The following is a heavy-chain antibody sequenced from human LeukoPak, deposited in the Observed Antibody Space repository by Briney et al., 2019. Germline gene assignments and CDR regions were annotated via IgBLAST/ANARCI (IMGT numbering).Heavy chain of an antibody. CDR1: GGSINTYY. V-gene: IGHV4-59*12. D-gene: IGHD1-7*01. Sequence: SETLSLTCTVSGGSINTYYWSWIRQPPGKGLEWIGYISNSGSTNHNPSLKSRVTISLDTSMKQFSLKLTSVTAADTAVYYCARDIWNYYFDSWGQGTLVTVSS. J-gene: IGHJ4*02. CDR3: ARDIWNYYFDS. CDR2: ISNSGST.